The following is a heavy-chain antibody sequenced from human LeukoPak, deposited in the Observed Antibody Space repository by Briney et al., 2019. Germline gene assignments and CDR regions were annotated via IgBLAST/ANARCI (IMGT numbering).Heavy chain of an antibody. J-gene: IGHJ4*02. CDR2: ISVNNADT. CDR1: GYTFTNYG. D-gene: IGHD3-10*01. CDR3: ARVRWFGELFSDY. V-gene: IGHV1-18*01. Sequence: ASVKVSCKASGYTFTNYGISWVRQAPGQGLQWMGWISVNNADTNYAQNFQGRVTLTTDTSTGTAYMELGSLRSDDTAVYYCARVRWFGELFSDYWGQGTLVTVSS.